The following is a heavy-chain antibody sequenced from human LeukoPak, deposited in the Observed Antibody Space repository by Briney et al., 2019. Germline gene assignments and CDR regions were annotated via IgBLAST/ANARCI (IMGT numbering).Heavy chain of an antibody. CDR3: AKAGSGSYYGYFDY. D-gene: IGHD1-26*01. CDR1: GFTFSSYA. J-gene: IGHJ4*02. CDR2: ISGSGGST. V-gene: IGHV3-23*01. Sequence: GGSLRLSCAASGFTFSSYAMSWVRQAPGKGLEWVSAISGSGGSTYYADSVKGRFTISRDNSKNTLYLQMNSLRAEDMAVYYCAKAGSGSYYGYFDYWGQGTLVTVSS.